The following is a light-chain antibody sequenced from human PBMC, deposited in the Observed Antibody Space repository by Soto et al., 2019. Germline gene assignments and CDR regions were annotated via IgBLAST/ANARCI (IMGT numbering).Light chain of an antibody. CDR1: QSVSNNY. Sequence: EVVLTQSPGTLSLSPGERATPSCRASQSVSNNYLSWYQQKPGQAPRLLIYGASSRATGIPDRFSGSGSGTDFTLTISRLEPEDFAVYYCQQYGSSPAITFGPGTKVDIK. CDR3: QQYGSSPAIT. J-gene: IGKJ3*01. CDR2: GAS. V-gene: IGKV3-20*01.